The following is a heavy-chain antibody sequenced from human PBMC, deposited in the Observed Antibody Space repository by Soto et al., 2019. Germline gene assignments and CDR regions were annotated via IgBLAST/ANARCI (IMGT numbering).Heavy chain of an antibody. CDR3: ARDYRNSVYDYPRVDY. D-gene: IGHD5-12*01. CDR1: GYTFANFG. J-gene: IGHJ4*02. Sequence: QVQLVQSGAEVKKPGASVKVSWKASGYTFANFGVTWVRQAPGQGLEWMGWISNSNGNIEYAQKLHGRVTRTSDTSTDKAYMELRNLRSDGTAVFYCARDYRNSVYDYPRVDYCGQGTLITVSS. V-gene: IGHV1-18*01. CDR2: ISNSNGNI.